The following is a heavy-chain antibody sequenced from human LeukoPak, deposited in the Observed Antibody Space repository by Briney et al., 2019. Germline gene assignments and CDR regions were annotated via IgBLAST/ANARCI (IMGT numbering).Heavy chain of an antibody. Sequence: GGSLRLSCAASGFTPSSYSMNWVRQPPGKGLEWVSSISTSISYIYYADSVKGRFTISRDNAKKSLYLTMNSLRAEDTALYYCARAHGAGGLGYYYMDVWGKGTTVTISS. CDR3: ARAHGAGGLGYYYMDV. D-gene: IGHD6-19*01. CDR2: ISTSISYI. CDR1: GFTPSSYS. J-gene: IGHJ6*03. V-gene: IGHV3-21*01.